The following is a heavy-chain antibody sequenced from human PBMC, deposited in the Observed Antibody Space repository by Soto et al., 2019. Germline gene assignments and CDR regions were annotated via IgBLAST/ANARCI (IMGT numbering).Heavy chain of an antibody. D-gene: IGHD1-26*01. CDR3: ARGPMWELLGLAYFQH. J-gene: IGHJ1*01. V-gene: IGHV1-2*02. CDR2: INPNSGGA. Sequence: ASVKVSCKASGYTFTGYYMHWVRQAPGQVLEWMGLINPNSGGANYAQKFQGRVTITRDTSISTAYMELSSLRSDDTAVYYCARGPMWELLGLAYFQHWGQGTLVTVS. CDR1: GYTFTGYY.